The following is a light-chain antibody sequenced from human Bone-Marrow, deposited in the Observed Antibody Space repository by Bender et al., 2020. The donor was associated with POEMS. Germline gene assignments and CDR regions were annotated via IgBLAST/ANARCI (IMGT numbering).Light chain of an antibody. V-gene: IGLV1-36*01. J-gene: IGLJ2*01. CDR2: YDV. CDR1: SSNIRNHG. Sequence: QFVVTQSPSLSEAPTQRGTISCSGSSSNIRNHGVNWYQQLPGEAPKLLNYYDVLMTPWVSNRFSASKSGTSASLAISELQSEDEALYYCAARDNSLNGQVVFGGGTKLTVL. CDR3: AARDNSLNGQVV.